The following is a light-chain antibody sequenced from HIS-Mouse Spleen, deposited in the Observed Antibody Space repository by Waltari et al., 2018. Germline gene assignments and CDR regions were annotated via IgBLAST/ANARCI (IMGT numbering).Light chain of an antibody. CDR3: QQYGSSPPCT. CDR2: GAS. Sequence: EIVLTPSPGTLSLSLGEQATLSCRASQSVSSSYLAWYQQKPGQAPRLLIYGASSRATGIPDRFSGSGSGTDFTLTISRLEPEDFAVYYCQQYGSSPPCTFGQGTKLEIK. J-gene: IGKJ2*02. V-gene: IGKV3-20*01. CDR1: QSVSSSY.